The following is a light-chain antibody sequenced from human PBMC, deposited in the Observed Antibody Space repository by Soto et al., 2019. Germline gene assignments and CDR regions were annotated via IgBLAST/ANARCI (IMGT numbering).Light chain of an antibody. V-gene: IGKV3-15*01. CDR2: GAS. Sequence: EIVLTQSPATLSVSPGARVPLSCRASQSVSNNLAWYQQQPGQAPRLLIYGASTTATGIPARFSGSGSGTEFTLTISSLQSEDFAVYYCLHYKDWPRWTFGQGTKVDIK. CDR1: QSVSNN. CDR3: LHYKDWPRWT. J-gene: IGKJ1*01.